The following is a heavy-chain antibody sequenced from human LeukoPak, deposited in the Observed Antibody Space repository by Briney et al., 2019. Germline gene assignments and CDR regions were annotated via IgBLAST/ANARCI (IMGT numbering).Heavy chain of an antibody. CDR2: ISSESGTK. CDR1: GFSFTSHS. V-gene: IGHV3-48*04. D-gene: IGHD3-22*01. Sequence: GGSLRLSCVASGFSFTSHSMIWVRQAPGKGLEWVSYISSESGTKYHADSVKGRFTISRDNAKNSLYLQMNSLRAEDTAVYYCARDVHDYDSSGYYRFDYWGQGTVVTVSS. CDR3: ARDVHDYDSSGYYRFDY. J-gene: IGHJ4*02.